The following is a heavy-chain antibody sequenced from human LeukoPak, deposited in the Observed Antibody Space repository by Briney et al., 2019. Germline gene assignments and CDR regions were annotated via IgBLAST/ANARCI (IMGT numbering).Heavy chain of an antibody. J-gene: IGHJ4*02. CDR2: ISNIGDIK. Sequence: GGSLRLSCAASGFTFSNYEMNWVRQAPGKGLEWISHISNIGDIKHYADSVEGRFTISRDNAKNSLYLQMNSLRAEDAAVYYCARDPGSGYEEHFDYWGQGTLVTVSS. V-gene: IGHV3-48*03. CDR3: ARDPGSGYEEHFDY. CDR1: GFTFSNYE. D-gene: IGHD5-12*01.